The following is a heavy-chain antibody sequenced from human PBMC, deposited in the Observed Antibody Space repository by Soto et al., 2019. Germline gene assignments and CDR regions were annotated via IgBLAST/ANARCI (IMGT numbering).Heavy chain of an antibody. CDR2: ISYDGSNK. Sequence: QVQLVESGGGVVQPGRSLRLSCAASGFTFSSYAMHWVRQAPGKGLEWVAVISYDGSNKYYADSVKGRFTISRDNSKNTLYLQMNSLRAEDTAVYYCARDYSSGYGPCDYWGQGTLVTGSS. V-gene: IGHV3-30-3*01. CDR3: ARDYSSGYGPCDY. D-gene: IGHD3-22*01. CDR1: GFTFSSYA. J-gene: IGHJ4*02.